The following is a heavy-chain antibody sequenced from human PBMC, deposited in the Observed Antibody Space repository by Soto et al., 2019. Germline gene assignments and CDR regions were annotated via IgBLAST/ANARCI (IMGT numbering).Heavy chain of an antibody. V-gene: IGHV1-69*01. D-gene: IGHD1-7*01. J-gene: IGHJ5*02. CDR1: GGTFSSCA. CDR2: IIPISGTV. Sequence: QVQLVQSGAEVKKPGSSVKVSCKASGGTFSSCAISWVRQAPGQGLEWIGGIIPISGTVNYAQKFQGRVTITADESTSTAYMELSSLRSEDTAVYYCGSQFELRWTHWFDPWGQGTLVTVSS. CDR3: GSQFELRWTHWFDP.